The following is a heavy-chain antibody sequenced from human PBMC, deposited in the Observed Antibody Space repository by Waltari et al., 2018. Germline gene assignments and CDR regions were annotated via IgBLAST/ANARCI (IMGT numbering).Heavy chain of an antibody. D-gene: IGHD1-26*01. V-gene: IGHV4-31*03. CDR1: GGSISSGGYY. J-gene: IGHJ6*02. CDR2: IYYSGST. CDR3: ARGVVGATLYYYYYGMDV. Sequence: QVQLQESGPGLVKPSQTLSLTCTVSGGSISSGGYYWSWIRQHPGKGLEWIGYIYYSGSTYYNPSRKSRVTIAVDTSKNQFSLKLSSVTAADTAVYYCARGVVGATLYYYYYGMDVWGQGTTVTVSS.